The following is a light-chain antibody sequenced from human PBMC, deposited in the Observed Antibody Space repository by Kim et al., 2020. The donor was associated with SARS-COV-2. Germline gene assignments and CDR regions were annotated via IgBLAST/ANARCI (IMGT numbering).Light chain of an antibody. V-gene: IGLV2-14*03. J-gene: IGLJ3*02. CDR2: DVT. CDR3: SSYTTSSTLV. CDR1: SSDVCAYNY. Sequence: GQSITIYCAGTSSDVCAYNYVSWYQQHPGKAPKLMIYDVTNRPSGVSNRFSGSKSGKTASLTISGLQDEDEGDYYCSSYTTSSTLVFGGGTQLTVL.